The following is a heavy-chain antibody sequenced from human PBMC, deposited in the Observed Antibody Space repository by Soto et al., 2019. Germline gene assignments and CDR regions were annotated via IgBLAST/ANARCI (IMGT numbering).Heavy chain of an antibody. CDR2: INPSSGST. J-gene: IGHJ5*02. V-gene: IGHV1-46*01. Sequence: ASVKVSCKASGYNFTNYYMHWVQQAPGQGLEWMGVINPSSGSTTYAQKFQGRVSMTRDTSTSTVYMELSSLRSEDTAVYFCARDGGHYDYLWGSYSYNWFDRWGQGTLVTVSS. CDR3: ARDGGHYDYLWGSYSYNWFDR. CDR1: GYNFTNYY. D-gene: IGHD3-16*01.